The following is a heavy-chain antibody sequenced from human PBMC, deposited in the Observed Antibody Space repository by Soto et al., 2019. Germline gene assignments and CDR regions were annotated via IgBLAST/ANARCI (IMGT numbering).Heavy chain of an antibody. J-gene: IGHJ3*01. D-gene: IGHD1-26*01. V-gene: IGHV5-51*01. CDR3: AKTRTGDRDGFDF. Sequence: GESLKISCKGSGYSFTTYWIGWVRQMPGKGLEWMGIIYPGDSDTRYSPSFQGQVTISADKSINTAYLQWSSLKASDTAMFYCAKTRTGDRDGFDFWGQGTMVTVSS. CDR2: IYPGDSDT. CDR1: GYSFTTYW.